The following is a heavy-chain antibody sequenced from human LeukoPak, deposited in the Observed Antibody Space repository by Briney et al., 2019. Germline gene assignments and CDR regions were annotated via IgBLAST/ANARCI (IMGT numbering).Heavy chain of an antibody. D-gene: IGHD2-2*01. J-gene: IGHJ5*02. CDR2: IYYSGSN. V-gene: IGHV4-30-4*01. CDR1: GGSISSGDYY. Sequence: SETLSLTCTVSGGSISSGDYYWSWIRQPPGKGLEWIGYIYYSGSNYYNPSLKSRVTISVDTSKNQFSLKLSSVTAADTAVYYCARAYCSSTSCYEAWFDPWGQGTLVTVSS. CDR3: ARAYCSSTSCYEAWFDP.